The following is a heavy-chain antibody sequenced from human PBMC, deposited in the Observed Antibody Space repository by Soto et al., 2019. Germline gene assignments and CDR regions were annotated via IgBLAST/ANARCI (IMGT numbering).Heavy chain of an antibody. CDR1: GFTFTRYS. Sequence: LRLSCAASGFTFTRYSMNWVRQAPGKGLEWVSSISSTTNYIYYGDSMKGRFTISRDNAKNSLYLEMNSLRAEDTAVYYCARESEDLTSNFDYWGQGXLVTVYS. V-gene: IGHV3-21*06. CDR3: ARESEDLTSNFDY. CDR2: ISSTTNYI. J-gene: IGHJ4*02.